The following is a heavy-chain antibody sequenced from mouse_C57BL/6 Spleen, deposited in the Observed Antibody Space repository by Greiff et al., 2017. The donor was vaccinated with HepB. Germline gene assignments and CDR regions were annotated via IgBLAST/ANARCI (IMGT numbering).Heavy chain of an antibody. V-gene: IGHV1-64*01. CDR3: ARWGGYYFDY. J-gene: IGHJ2*01. CDR1: GYTFTSYW. CDR2: IHPNSGST. Sequence: QVQLQQPGAELVKPGASVKLSCKASGYTFTSYWMHWVKQRPEQGLEWIGMIHPNSGSTNYNEKFKSKATLTVDKSSSTAYMQLSSLTSEDSAVYYCARWGGYYFDYWGQGTTLTVSS.